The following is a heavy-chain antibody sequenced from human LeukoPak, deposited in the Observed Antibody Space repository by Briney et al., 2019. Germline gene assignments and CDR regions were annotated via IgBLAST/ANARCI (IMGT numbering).Heavy chain of an antibody. CDR2: IYYSGST. J-gene: IGHJ4*02. V-gene: IGHV4-59*08. D-gene: IGHD5-18*01. CDR1: GGSISSYY. CDR3: ARHYGYSYPFDY. Sequence: SETLSLTCTGSGGSISSYYWSWIRQPPGKGLEWIGYIYYSGSTNYNPSLKCRVTISVDTSKNQFSQKLSSVTAADTAVYYCARHYGYSYPFDYWGQGTLVTVSA.